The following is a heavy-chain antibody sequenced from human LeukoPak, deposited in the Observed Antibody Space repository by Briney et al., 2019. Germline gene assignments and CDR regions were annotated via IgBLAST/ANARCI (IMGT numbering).Heavy chain of an antibody. Sequence: GGSLRLFCAASGFTFSDYYMSWIRQAPGKGLEWVSYVSSSGSTIYYADSVKGRFTISRDNAKNSLYLQMNSLRAEDTAVYYCARDCSSTSCYGRFDYWGQGTLVTVSS. V-gene: IGHV3-11*01. CDR3: ARDCSSTSCYGRFDY. CDR2: VSSSGSTI. CDR1: GFTFSDYY. J-gene: IGHJ4*02. D-gene: IGHD2-2*01.